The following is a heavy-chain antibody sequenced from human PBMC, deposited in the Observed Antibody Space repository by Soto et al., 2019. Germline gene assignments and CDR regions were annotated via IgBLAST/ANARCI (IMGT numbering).Heavy chain of an antibody. Sequence: SETLSLTCSVSGGGISGSDYDCGWLRQSPGKGPEWIGSVFYAGFTSYNPSLESRVSVSVDTSKNQFSLKVSGVSAADTAVYYCANSQKGYNWNYFDDWGQGAMVTVSS. D-gene: IGHD1-20*01. CDR1: GGGISGSDYD. CDR3: ANSQKGYNWNYFDD. V-gene: IGHV4-39*01. J-gene: IGHJ4*02. CDR2: VFYAGFT.